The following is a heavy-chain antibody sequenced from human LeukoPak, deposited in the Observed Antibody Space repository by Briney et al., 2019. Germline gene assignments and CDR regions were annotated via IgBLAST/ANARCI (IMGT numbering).Heavy chain of an antibody. V-gene: IGHV4-61*02. CDR3: ARAGFWSGYDAFDI. J-gene: IGHJ3*02. Sequence: PSQTLSLTCTVSGGSISSGSYYWSWTRQPAGKGLEWIGRIYTSGSTNYNPSLKSRVTISVDTSKNQFSLKLSSVTAADTAVYYCARAGFWSGYDAFDIWGQGTMVTVSS. CDR1: GGSISSGSYY. D-gene: IGHD3-3*01. CDR2: IYTSGST.